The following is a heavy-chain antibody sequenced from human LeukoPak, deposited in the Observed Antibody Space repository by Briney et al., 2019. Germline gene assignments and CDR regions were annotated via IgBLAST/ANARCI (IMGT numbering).Heavy chain of an antibody. CDR3: ARAKKQDYVWDSYRYAGDVYFDF. Sequence: GASVTVSCKPSGYTLISYGISWVRQAPGRGREWVGWISPYNGNTNYAQTLQGRVTVTTDTSTSTAYMELRSLRSDDTAVYYCARAKKQDYVWDSYRYAGDVYFDFWGQGTLVTVSS. CDR2: ISPYNGNT. D-gene: IGHD3-16*02. V-gene: IGHV1-18*01. J-gene: IGHJ4*02. CDR1: GYTLISYG.